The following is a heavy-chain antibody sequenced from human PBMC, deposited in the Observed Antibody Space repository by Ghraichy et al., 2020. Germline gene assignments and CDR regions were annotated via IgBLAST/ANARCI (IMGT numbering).Heavy chain of an antibody. CDR1: GGSFSGYY. Sequence: SETLSLTCAVYGGSFSGYYWSWIRQPPGKRLEWIGEINHSGSTNYNPSLKSRVTISVDTSKNQFSLKLSSVTAADTAVYYCARRDILTGYFNYWGQGTLVTVSS. CDR3: ARRDILTGYFNY. D-gene: IGHD3-9*01. CDR2: INHSGST. J-gene: IGHJ4*02. V-gene: IGHV4-34*01.